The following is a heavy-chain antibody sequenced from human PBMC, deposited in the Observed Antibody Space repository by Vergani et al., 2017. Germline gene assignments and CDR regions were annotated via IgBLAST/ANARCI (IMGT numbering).Heavy chain of an antibody. CDR2: ISSSSSTI. J-gene: IGHJ4*02. D-gene: IGHD6-13*01. Sequence: EVQLVESGGGLVQPGGSLRLSCAASGFTFSSYSMNWVRQAPGKGLEWVSYISSSSSTIYYADSVKGRFTISRENAKNSLYLQMNSLRAEDTAVYYCARERGSSWYGYLYYFDYWGQGTLVTVSS. V-gene: IGHV3-48*04. CDR3: ARERGSSWYGYLYYFDY. CDR1: GFTFSSYS.